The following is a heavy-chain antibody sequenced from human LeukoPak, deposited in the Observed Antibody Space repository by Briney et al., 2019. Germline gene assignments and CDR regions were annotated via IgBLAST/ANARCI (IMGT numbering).Heavy chain of an antibody. CDR1: GGPISSYY. V-gene: IGHV4-59*08. D-gene: IGHD5-18*01. CDR3: AKQDTAMANFDY. CDR2: IYYSGST. Sequence: KPSETLSLTCTVSGGPISSYYWSWIRQPPGKGLEWIGYIYYSGSTNYNPSLKSRVTISVDPSNNQFSLKRTSVPAADTAVYYCAKQDTAMANFDYWGQGTLVTVSS. J-gene: IGHJ4*02.